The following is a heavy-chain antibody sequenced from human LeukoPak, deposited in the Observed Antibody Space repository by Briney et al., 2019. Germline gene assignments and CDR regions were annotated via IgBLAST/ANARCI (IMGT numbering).Heavy chain of an antibody. J-gene: IGHJ6*02. V-gene: IGHV1-18*01. D-gene: IGHD3-10*01. Sequence: ASVSVSFTSSAYTFTIYGISRVRQRPGQGLEWMGWISAYNGNTNYAQKLQGRVTMTTDTSTSTAYMELRSLRSDDTAVYYCARDRVGELLYYYYYYGMEVWGQGNTVTVSS. CDR1: AYTFTIYG. CDR2: ISAYNGNT. CDR3: ARDRVGELLYYYYYYGMEV.